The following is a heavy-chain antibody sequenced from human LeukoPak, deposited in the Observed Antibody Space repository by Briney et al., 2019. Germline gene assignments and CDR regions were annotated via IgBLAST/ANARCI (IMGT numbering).Heavy chain of an antibody. J-gene: IGHJ4*02. CDR3: AKAEGYDILTGLDY. V-gene: IGHV3-23*01. D-gene: IGHD3-9*01. CDR1: GFTFSSYA. Sequence: PGGSLRLSCATSGFTFSSYAMSWVRQAPGKGLEWVSCIGASGGSTYYADSVKGRFTISRDNSKNALYLQMNSLRTEDAAVYYCAKAEGYDILTGLDYGGQGPLVSVSS. CDR2: IGASGGST.